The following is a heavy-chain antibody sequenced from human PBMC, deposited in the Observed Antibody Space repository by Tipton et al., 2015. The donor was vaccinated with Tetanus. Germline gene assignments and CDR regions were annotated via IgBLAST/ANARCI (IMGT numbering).Heavy chain of an antibody. D-gene: IGHD6-19*01. J-gene: IGHJ2*01. CDR1: GDSINSGDYY. V-gene: IGHV4-30-4*01. Sequence: TLSLTCNVSGDSINSGDYYWSWIRQPPGKGLEWIGYIYYSGSTYYNPSLKSRVTISIDTSKNQFSLRLSSVTAADTAVYYCARGGWFPTYFDLWGRGTLVTVSS. CDR3: ARGGWFPTYFDL. CDR2: IYYSGST.